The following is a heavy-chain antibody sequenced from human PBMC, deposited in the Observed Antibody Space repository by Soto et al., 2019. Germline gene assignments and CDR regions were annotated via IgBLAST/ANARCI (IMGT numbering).Heavy chain of an antibody. CDR2: ISYDGSNK. Sequence: GGSLRLSCAASGFTFSSYGMHWVRQAPGKGLEWVAVISYDGSNKYYADSVKGRFTISRGNSKNTLYLQMNSLRAEDTAVYYCARDEYSSSWFSYYYGMDVWGQGTTVTVSS. V-gene: IGHV3-30*03. D-gene: IGHD6-13*01. J-gene: IGHJ6*02. CDR1: GFTFSSYG. CDR3: ARDEYSSSWFSYYYGMDV.